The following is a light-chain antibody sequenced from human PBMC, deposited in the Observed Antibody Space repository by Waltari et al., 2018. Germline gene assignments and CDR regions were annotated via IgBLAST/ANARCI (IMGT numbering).Light chain of an antibody. CDR2: DAS. J-gene: IGKJ1*01. CDR1: QGGSSF. V-gene: IGKV3-11*01. CDR3: QQRSNRPT. Sequence: LSCRASQGGSSFLAWYQQKPGQAPRLLIYDASNRATGIPARFSGSGSGTDFTLTISSLEPEDFAVYYCQQRSNRPTFGQGTKVEIK.